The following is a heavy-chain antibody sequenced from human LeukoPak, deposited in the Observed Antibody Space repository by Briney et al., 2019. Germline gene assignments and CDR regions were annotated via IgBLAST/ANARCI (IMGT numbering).Heavy chain of an antibody. CDR2: MNPNSGDT. V-gene: IGHV1-8*01. CDR3: ARGGWLVLRYFDY. D-gene: IGHD3-9*01. CDR1: GYTFTSYD. J-gene: IGHJ4*02. Sequence: ASVKVSCKSSGYTFTSYDINWVRQATGQGLEWMGWMNPNSGDTGYAQKFQGRVTMTRNTSISTAYMELSSLRSDDTAVYYCARGGWLVLRYFDYWGQGTLVTVSS.